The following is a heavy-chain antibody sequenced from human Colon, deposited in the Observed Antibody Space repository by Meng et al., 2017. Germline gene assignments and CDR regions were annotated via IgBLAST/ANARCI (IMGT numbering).Heavy chain of an antibody. CDR2: ISSDANYK. Sequence: QVLLRESGGGVGQSCRALRLCCVVSGFHLNTYAMYWVRQAPGKGLEWVAVISSDANYKYYAASVQGRFSISRDNSENIVYLQMNSLRPEDMSTYYCASSHNLYLVYWGQGTLVTVSS. D-gene: IGHD1-14*01. CDR1: GFHLNTYA. CDR3: ASSHNLYLVY. J-gene: IGHJ4*02. V-gene: IGHV3-30*01.